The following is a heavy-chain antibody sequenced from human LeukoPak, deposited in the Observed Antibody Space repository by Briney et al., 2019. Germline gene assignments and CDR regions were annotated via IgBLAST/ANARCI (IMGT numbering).Heavy chain of an antibody. CDR3: ARVRGVLGARDFDY. CDR2: ISSSSSTI. J-gene: IGHJ4*02. CDR1: GLTFSSNS. Sequence: GGSLRLSCAASGLTFSSNSMNWVRQAPGKGLEWVAYISSSSSTIYYADSVKGRFAISRDNANNSLFLQMNSLKDGDTGVYYCARVRGVLGARDFDYWGQGTLVTVSS. D-gene: IGHD1-26*01. V-gene: IGHV3-48*02.